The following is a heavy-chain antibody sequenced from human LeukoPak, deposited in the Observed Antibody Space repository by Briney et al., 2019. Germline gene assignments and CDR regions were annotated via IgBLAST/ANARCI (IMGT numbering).Heavy chain of an antibody. Sequence: GRSLRLSCAASGFTFSSYAMHWVRQAPGKGLEWVAVISYDGSNKYYADSVKGRFTISRDNSKNTLYLQMNSLRAEDTAVYYCARGAGDSYGYYFDYWAREPWSPSPQ. V-gene: IGHV3-30-3*01. CDR2: ISYDGSNK. CDR1: GFTFSSYA. J-gene: IGHJ4*02. D-gene: IGHD5-18*01. CDR3: ARGAGDSYGYYFDY.